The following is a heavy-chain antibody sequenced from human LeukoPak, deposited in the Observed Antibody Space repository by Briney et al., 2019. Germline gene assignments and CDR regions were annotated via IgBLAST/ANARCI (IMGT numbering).Heavy chain of an antibody. J-gene: IGHJ4*02. CDR1: GFTFSSYG. V-gene: IGHV3-33*06. CDR3: AKDTVIPNFDY. D-gene: IGHD4-23*01. CDR2: IWYDGSNK. Sequence: GGSLRLSCAASGFTFSSYGMHWVRQAPGKGLEWVAVIWYDGSNKYYADSVKGRFTISRDNSKNTLYLQMNSLRAEDTAVYYCAKDTVIPNFDYWGQGTLVTDSS.